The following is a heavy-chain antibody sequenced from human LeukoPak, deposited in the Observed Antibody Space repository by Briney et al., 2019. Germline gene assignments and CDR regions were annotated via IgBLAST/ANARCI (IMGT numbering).Heavy chain of an antibody. CDR1: GYTFTIYA. D-gene: IGHD3-3*01. Sequence: ASVKVSCKASGYTFTIYAMHWVRQAPGQRLEWMGIINPSGGSTSYAQKFQGRVTMTRDTSTSTVYMELSSLRSEDTAVYYCARDRVRFLEWFVWGQGTLVTVSS. CDR2: INPSGGST. J-gene: IGHJ4*02. CDR3: ARDRVRFLEWFV. V-gene: IGHV1-46*01.